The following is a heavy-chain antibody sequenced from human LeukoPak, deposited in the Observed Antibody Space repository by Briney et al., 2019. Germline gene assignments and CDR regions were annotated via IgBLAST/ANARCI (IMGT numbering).Heavy chain of an antibody. CDR1: GFTFSSYG. CDR2: ISGSGGST. J-gene: IGHJ4*02. V-gene: IGHV3-23*01. Sequence: PGGSLRLSCAASGFTFSSYGMSWVRQAPGKGLEWVSAISGSGGSTYYAESVKGRFTISRDNSKNTLYLQMNSLRAEDTAVYYCANPTVQLWYNWGQGTLVTVSS. CDR3: ANPTVQLWYN. D-gene: IGHD5-18*01.